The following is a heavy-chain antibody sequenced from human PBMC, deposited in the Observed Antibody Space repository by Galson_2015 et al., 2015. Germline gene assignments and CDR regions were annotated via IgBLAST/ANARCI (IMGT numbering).Heavy chain of an antibody. CDR2: MSSSTSST. Sequence: SLRLSCAASGFTFSSFTMNWVRQAPGKGLEWVSSMSSSTSSTYYADSVKGRFTISRDNPKNSLYLQMNSLSADDTAVYYCARSPTTTVINSRYYYMGVWGIGTTVTVSS. D-gene: IGHD4-23*01. CDR1: GFTFSSFT. J-gene: IGHJ6*03. CDR3: ARSPTTTVINSRYYYMGV. V-gene: IGHV3-21*01.